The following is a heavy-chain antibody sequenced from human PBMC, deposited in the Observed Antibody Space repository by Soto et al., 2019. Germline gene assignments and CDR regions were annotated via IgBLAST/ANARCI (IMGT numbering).Heavy chain of an antibody. D-gene: IGHD1-1*01. CDR2: IIPRFGTT. J-gene: IGHJ4*02. CDR3: ARGRGLYNSGRSQLDY. Sequence: QVQLVQSGVEVKKPGSSVRVSCKASGDTFSRYTVNWVRQAPRQGLEWMGGIIPRFGTTNFAPTLQGRVTITADESTNTVYMELSSLRSEDTALYFCARGRGLYNSGRSQLDYWGQGTLVTVSS. V-gene: IGHV1-69*01. CDR1: GDTFSRYT.